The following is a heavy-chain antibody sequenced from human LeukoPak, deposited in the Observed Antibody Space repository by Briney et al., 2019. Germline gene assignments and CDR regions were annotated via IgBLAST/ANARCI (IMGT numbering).Heavy chain of an antibody. V-gene: IGHV1-69*01. Sequence: GSSVKVSCKASGGIFSSYAISWVRQAPGQGLEWMGGIIPIFGTANYAQKFQGRVTIIADESTSTAYMELSSLRSEDTAVYYCARVKRSGYDYSSGGFDYWGQGTLVTVSS. J-gene: IGHJ4*02. CDR1: GGIFSSYA. CDR3: ARVKRSGYDYSSGGFDY. CDR2: IIPIFGTA. D-gene: IGHD5-12*01.